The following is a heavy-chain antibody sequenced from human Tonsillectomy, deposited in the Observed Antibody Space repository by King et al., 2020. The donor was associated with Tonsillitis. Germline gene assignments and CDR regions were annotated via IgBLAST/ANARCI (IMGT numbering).Heavy chain of an antibody. CDR1: GGSISSSNW. CDR2: IYHSGST. V-gene: IGHV4-4*02. D-gene: IGHD4-11*01. Sequence: QLQESGPGLVKPSGTLSLTCAVSGGSISSSNWWSWVRQPPGKGLEWIGEIYHSGSTNYNPSLKSRVTLSVDKSKNQFSLKLSSVTAAETAVYYCASLSNYVLYFQHWGQGTLVTVSS. CDR3: ASLSNYVLYFQH. J-gene: IGHJ1*01.